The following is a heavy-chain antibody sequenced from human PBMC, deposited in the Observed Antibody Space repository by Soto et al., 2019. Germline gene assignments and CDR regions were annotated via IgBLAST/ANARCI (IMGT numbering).Heavy chain of an antibody. Sequence: GSLRLSCAGSGFTFGDSYMSWIRQAPGKGLEWLSYISPGSRYPAYADSVKGRFTISRDNSRNTVYLQMNSLRAEDTAVYHCVRDLLGSGGHFDYWGQGTPVTVSS. CDR1: GFTFGDSY. D-gene: IGHD7-27*01. CDR2: ISPGSRYP. J-gene: IGHJ4*02. CDR3: VRDLLGSGGHFDY. V-gene: IGHV3-11*06.